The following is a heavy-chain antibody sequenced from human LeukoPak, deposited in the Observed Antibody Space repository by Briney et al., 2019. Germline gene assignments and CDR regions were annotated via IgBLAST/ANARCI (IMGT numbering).Heavy chain of an antibody. CDR2: IYHSGST. CDR3: ARHDSYDFRSTHWFDP. J-gene: IGHJ5*02. V-gene: IGHV4-38-2*01. Sequence: PSETLSLTCAVSGYSISSGYYWGWIRQPPGKGLEWIGSIYHSGSTYYNPSLKSRVTISVDTSKNQFSLKLSSVTAADTAVYYCARHDSYDFRSTHWFDPWGQGTLVTVSS. D-gene: IGHD3-3*01. CDR1: GYSISSGYY.